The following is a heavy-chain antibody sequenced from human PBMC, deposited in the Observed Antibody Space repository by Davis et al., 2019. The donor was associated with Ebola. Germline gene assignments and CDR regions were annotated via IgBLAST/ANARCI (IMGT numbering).Heavy chain of an antibody. V-gene: IGHV3-53*01. J-gene: IGHJ4*02. CDR2: IYSGGST. Sequence: GGSLRLSCAASGFTVSSNYMSWVRQAPGKGLEWVSVIYSGGSTYYADSVKGRFTSKNTLYLQMNSLRAEDTAVYYCAKDTPGRYDFWSGYWDYWGQGTLVTVSS. CDR1: GFTVSSNY. CDR3: AKDTPGRYDFWSGYWDY. D-gene: IGHD3-3*01.